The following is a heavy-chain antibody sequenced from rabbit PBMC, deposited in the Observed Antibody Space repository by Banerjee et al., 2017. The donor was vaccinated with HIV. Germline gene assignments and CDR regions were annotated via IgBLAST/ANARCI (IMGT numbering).Heavy chain of an antibody. V-gene: IGHV1S45*01. CDR1: GIDSSSYYY. CDR3: ARDERDAAHGGYGYGGFDL. D-gene: IGHD6-1*01. J-gene: IGHJ4*01. Sequence: QEQLVESGGGLVQPEGSLTLTCKASGIDSSSYYYMCWVRQAPGKGLEWIACINTSSGNTVYASWAKGRFTLSKTSSTTVTLQMTSLTAADTATYFCARDERDAAHGGYGYGGFDLWGPGTLVTVS. CDR2: INTSSGNT.